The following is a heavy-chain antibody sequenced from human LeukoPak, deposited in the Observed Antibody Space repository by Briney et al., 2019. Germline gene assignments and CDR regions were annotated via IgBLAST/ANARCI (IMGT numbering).Heavy chain of an antibody. CDR2: LSGSASST. V-gene: IGHV3-23*01. Sequence: PGGSLRLSCAASGFTVSTYARNWVRQAPGKGLEWVSSLSGSASSTYYADSVKGRFTISRDNSKNTLSLQMNSLRADDTAVYYCARDGEPRYWGSGYYYGTEHWGQGTTVTVSS. J-gene: IGHJ6*02. D-gene: IGHD7-27*01. CDR3: ARDGEPRYWGSGYYYGTEH. CDR1: GFTVSTYA.